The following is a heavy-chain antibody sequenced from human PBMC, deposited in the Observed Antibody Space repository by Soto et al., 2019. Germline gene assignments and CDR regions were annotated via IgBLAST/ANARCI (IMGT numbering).Heavy chain of an antibody. D-gene: IGHD3-22*01. J-gene: IGHJ4*02. Sequence: SETLSLTCTVSGGSVSGGVYYWNWIRQHPEKGLEWIGYIYYSGSTYYNPSLRSRVTISADTSKNQFSLKLSSVTAADTAVYYCARTLGSGYDFDYWGQGTLVTVSS. CDR3: ARTLGSGYDFDY. CDR2: IYYSGST. V-gene: IGHV4-31*03. CDR1: GGSVSGGVYY.